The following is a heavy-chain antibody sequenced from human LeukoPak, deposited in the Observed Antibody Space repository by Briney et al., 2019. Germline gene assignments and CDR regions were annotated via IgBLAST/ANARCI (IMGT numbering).Heavy chain of an antibody. J-gene: IGHJ4*02. Sequence: GGSLRLSCAASGFTFSDYCMSWIRQAPGKGLEWLSYISSSSTYTKYADSVKGRFTVSRDNAKNSLYLQMNSLRAEDTAVYYCARSYSSGPTEYWGQGTLVTVSS. V-gene: IGHV3-11*06. D-gene: IGHD6-19*01. CDR2: ISSSSTYT. CDR1: GFTFSDYC. CDR3: ARSYSSGPTEY.